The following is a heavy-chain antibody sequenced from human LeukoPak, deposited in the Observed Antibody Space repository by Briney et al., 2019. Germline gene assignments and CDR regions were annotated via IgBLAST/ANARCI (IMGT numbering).Heavy chain of an antibody. V-gene: IGHV4-34*01. D-gene: IGHD3-16*01. J-gene: IGHJ4*02. CDR3: ARQLDHYDNIYYFDY. Sequence: SETLSLTCAVYGGSFSGYYWSRIRQPPGKGLEWIGSIYHSGSTYYNPSLKSRVTISVDTSKNQSSLRLTSVTAADTAVYYCARQLDHYDNIYYFDYWGQGTLVTVSS. CDR2: IYHSGST. CDR1: GGSFSGYY.